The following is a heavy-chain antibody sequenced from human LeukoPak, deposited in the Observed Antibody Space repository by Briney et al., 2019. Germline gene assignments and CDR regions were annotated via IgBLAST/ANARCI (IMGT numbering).Heavy chain of an antibody. J-gene: IGHJ3*02. CDR1: GGSISSYY. CDR3: ARRSRRITMTIYREDDAFDI. CDR2: IYYSGST. V-gene: IGHV4-59*08. Sequence: SETLSLTCTVSGGSISSYYWSWIRQPPGKGLEWIGYIYYSGSTNYNPSLKSRVTISVDTSKNQFSLKLSSVTAADTAVYYCARRSRRITMTIYREDDAFDIWGQGTMVTVSS. D-gene: IGHD3-22*01.